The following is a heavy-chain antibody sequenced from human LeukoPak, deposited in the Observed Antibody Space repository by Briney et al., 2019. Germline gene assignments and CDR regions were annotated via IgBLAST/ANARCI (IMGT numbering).Heavy chain of an antibody. D-gene: IGHD2-15*01. J-gene: IGHJ4*02. V-gene: IGHV3-30*18. CDR3: AKGQRIYYFDY. CDR1: GFTFSSYG. Sequence: PGGSLRLSCAASGFTFSSYGMHWVRQDPGKGLEWVAVISYDGSNKYYADSVKGRFTISRDNSKNTLYLQMNSLRAEDTAVYYCAKGQRIYYFDYWGQGTLVTVSS. CDR2: ISYDGSNK.